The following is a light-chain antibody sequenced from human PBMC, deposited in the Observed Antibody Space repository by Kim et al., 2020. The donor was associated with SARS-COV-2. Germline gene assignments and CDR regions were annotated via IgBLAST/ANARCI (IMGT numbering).Light chain of an antibody. V-gene: IGLV1-47*02. J-gene: IGLJ3*02. Sequence: QSALSQPLSVSGTPGQRITISCSGSSSNVGRNHVSWYQHVPGAAPKLVVESDTRPAIGARSGFSGSKDGTSASLQIRGLRSEDEGDYYCAAWDDSLSAWVFGGGTQLTVL. CDR2: SDT. CDR3: AAWDDSLSAWV. CDR1: SSNVGRNH.